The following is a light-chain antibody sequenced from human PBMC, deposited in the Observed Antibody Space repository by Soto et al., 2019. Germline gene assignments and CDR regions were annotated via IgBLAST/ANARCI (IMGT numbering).Light chain of an antibody. CDR1: QSIDTW. Sequence: DIPMTQSPSTLSASVGDTVTITCRASQSIDTWLAWHQQKPGRAPKLLISKASILESGVPSRFSGSGSGTEFTLTISSLQPDDFATYYCQQYTSYPWTFGQGTKVDIK. V-gene: IGKV1-5*03. J-gene: IGKJ1*01. CDR3: QQYTSYPWT. CDR2: KAS.